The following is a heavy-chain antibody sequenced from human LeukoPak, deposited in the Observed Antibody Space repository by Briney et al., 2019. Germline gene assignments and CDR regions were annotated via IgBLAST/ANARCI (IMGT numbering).Heavy chain of an antibody. D-gene: IGHD2-15*01. V-gene: IGHV1-2*02. Sequence: ASVKVSCKASGYTFTSYGISWVRQALGQGLEWMGWISASSGGTNYPQKFQGRVTMTRDTSLSTAYMEVSGLRSDDTAVYYCARGVVAATFYYYMDVWGKGTTVTVSS. J-gene: IGHJ6*03. CDR1: GYTFTSYG. CDR3: ARGVVAATFYYYMDV. CDR2: ISASSGGT.